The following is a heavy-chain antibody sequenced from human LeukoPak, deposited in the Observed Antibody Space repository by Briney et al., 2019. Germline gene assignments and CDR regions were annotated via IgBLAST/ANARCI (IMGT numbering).Heavy chain of an antibody. Sequence: SETLSLTCAVYGGSISGYYWSWIRQPPGKGLEWIGEINHSGSTNYNPSLKSRVTISVDTSKNQFSLKLSSVTAADTAVYYCARGDPGSSFDYWGQGTLVTVSS. CDR3: ARGDPGSSFDY. CDR1: GGSISGYY. J-gene: IGHJ4*02. CDR2: INHSGST. V-gene: IGHV4-34*01. D-gene: IGHD1-26*01.